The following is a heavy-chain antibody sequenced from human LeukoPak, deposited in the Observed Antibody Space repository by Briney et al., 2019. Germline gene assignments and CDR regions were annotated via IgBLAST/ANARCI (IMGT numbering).Heavy chain of an antibody. CDR1: GFTFDDYA. V-gene: IGHV3-43D*03. D-gene: IGHD1-26*01. Sequence: GGSLRLSCAASGFTFDDYAMHWVRQAPGKGLEWVSLISWDGGSTYYADSVKGRFTISRDNSKNSLYLQMNSLRAEDTAVYYCAKSYSGSYSGWGQGTLVTVSS. CDR2: ISWDGGST. J-gene: IGHJ4*02. CDR3: AKSYSGSYSG.